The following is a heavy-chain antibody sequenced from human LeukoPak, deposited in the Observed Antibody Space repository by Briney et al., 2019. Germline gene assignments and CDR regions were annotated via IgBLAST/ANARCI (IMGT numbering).Heavy chain of an antibody. D-gene: IGHD3-10*01. Sequence: PSETLSLTCTVSSGSISTFYWSWIRQPPGKGLEWIGYVYQSGTTSYNPSLKRRVTISADTSKNQFSLRVTSVTAADTAVYYCASRPGDYWGQGTLVTVSS. V-gene: IGHV4-59*08. CDR2: VYQSGTT. CDR1: SGSISTFY. CDR3: ASRPGDY. J-gene: IGHJ4*02.